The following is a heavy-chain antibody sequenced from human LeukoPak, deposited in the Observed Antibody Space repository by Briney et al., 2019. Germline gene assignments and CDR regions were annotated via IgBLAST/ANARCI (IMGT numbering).Heavy chain of an antibody. J-gene: IGHJ4*02. CDR3: ARGPRSPTVDTAMVDY. V-gene: IGHV1-8*01. CDR1: GYTFTSYD. CDR2: MNPNSGNT. Sequence: ASVKVSCKASGYTFTSYDINWVRQSTGQGLEWMEWMNPNSGNTGYAQKFQGRVTMTRNTSISTAYMELSSLRSEDTAVYYCARGPRSPTVDTAMVDYWGQGTLVTVSS. D-gene: IGHD5-18*01.